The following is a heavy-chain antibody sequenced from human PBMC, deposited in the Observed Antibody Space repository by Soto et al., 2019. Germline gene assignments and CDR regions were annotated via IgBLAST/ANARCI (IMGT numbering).Heavy chain of an antibody. CDR3: ARDLPRFTYYYDSSGYYFDY. CDR2: ISAYNGNT. Sequence: ASVKVSCKASGYTFTSYGISWVRQAPGQGREWMGWISAYNGNTNYAQKLQGRVTMTTDTSTSTAYMELRSLRSDDTAVYYCARDLPRFTYYYDSSGYYFDYWGQGTLVTVSS. J-gene: IGHJ4*02. V-gene: IGHV1-18*04. D-gene: IGHD3-22*01. CDR1: GYTFTSYG.